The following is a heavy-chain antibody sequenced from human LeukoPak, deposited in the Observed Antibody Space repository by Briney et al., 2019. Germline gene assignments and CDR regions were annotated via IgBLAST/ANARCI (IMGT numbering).Heavy chain of an antibody. CDR1: GFTFSNHW. CDR2: IKQDGSER. D-gene: IGHD3-16*01. J-gene: IGHJ4*02. V-gene: IGHV3-7*01. CDR3: ARTYYDYVWGSYPSNY. Sequence: GGSLRLSCAGSGFTFSNHWMSWVRQAPGKGLEWVANIKQDGSERYYVDSVKGRFTIPRDNAKNSLYLQMNSLRAEDTAVYYCARTYYDYVWGSYPSNYWGQGTLVTVSS.